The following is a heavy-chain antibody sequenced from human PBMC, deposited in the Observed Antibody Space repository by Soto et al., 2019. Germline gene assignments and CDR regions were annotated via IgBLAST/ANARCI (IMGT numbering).Heavy chain of an antibody. CDR1: GFSFSTYA. CDR3: ARGQYQYVY. V-gene: IGHV3-23*01. D-gene: IGHD4-4*01. J-gene: IGHJ4*02. CDR2: ISASGNSP. Sequence: EVQLLESGGGLVQPGGSLRLSCAASGFSFSTYAMNWVRQAPGKGLEWVSDISASGNSPYYADSVKGRFTISRDNSKNSLYLQMNSLRAEDTAVYYCARGQYQYVYWGQGTLVTVSS.